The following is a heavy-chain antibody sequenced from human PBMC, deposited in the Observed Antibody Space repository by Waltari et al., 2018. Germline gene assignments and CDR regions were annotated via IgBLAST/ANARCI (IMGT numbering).Heavy chain of an antibody. Sequence: QLVESGGGLVQPGGSLRPSCSASGFRFSKSAMHWVRQAPGKGLEYVSTISSNGGNTYYADSVKDRFTISRDNSKNSLYLQMSNLRPEDTALYYCVKGKEVAGNDSWGQGAPVTVSS. V-gene: IGHV3-64D*08. D-gene: IGHD6-19*01. CDR1: GFRFSKSA. J-gene: IGHJ4*02. CDR3: VKGKEVAGNDS. CDR2: ISSNGGNT.